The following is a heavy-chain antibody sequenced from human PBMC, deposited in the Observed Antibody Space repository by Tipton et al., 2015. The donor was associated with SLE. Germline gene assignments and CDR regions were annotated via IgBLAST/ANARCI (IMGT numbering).Heavy chain of an antibody. Sequence: SLRLSCAASGFTFSGSAMHWVRQAPGKGLEWVSAISGSGGSTYYADSVKGRFTISRDNSKNTLYLQMNSLRAEDTAVYYCEAVAGLFDYWGQGTLVTVSS. CDR1: GFTFSGSA. D-gene: IGHD6-19*01. CDR2: ISGSGGST. V-gene: IGHV3-23*01. CDR3: EAVAGLFDY. J-gene: IGHJ4*02.